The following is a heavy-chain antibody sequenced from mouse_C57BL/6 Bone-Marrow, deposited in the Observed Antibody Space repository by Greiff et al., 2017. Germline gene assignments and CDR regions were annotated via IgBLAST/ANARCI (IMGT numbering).Heavy chain of an antibody. J-gene: IGHJ2*01. D-gene: IGHD1-1*01. CDR1: GYTFTDYY. Sequence: EVQLQESGPVLVKPGASVKMSCKASGYTFTDYYMNWVKQSHGKSLEWIGVINPYNGGTSYNQKFKGKATLTVDKSSSTAYMELNSLTSEDSAVYYCAREVTTVYYFDYWGQGTTLTVSS. CDR2: INPYNGGT. CDR3: AREVTTVYYFDY. V-gene: IGHV1-19*01.